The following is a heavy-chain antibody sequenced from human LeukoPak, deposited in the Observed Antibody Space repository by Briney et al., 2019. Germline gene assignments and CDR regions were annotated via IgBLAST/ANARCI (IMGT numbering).Heavy chain of an antibody. J-gene: IGHJ4*02. CDR2: IWYDGSNK. D-gene: IGHD6-6*01. CDR3: ARGTSGRHPPFDY. Sequence: GGSLRLSCAASGFTFSSYGMHWVRQTPAKGLEWVAVIWYDGSNKYYADSVKGRVTISRDNSKNTLYLQMNSLGAEDTALYYCARGTSGRHPPFDYWGQGTLVTVSS. CDR1: GFTFSSYG. V-gene: IGHV3-33*01.